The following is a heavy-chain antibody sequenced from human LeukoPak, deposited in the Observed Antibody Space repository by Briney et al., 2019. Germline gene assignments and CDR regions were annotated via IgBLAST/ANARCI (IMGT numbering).Heavy chain of an antibody. V-gene: IGHV1-69*04. CDR2: IIPILGIA. CDR3: ARITSGWISNWFDP. Sequence: SVKVSCKASGGTFSSYAISWVRQAPGQGLEWMGRIIPILGIANYAQKFQGRVTITADKSTSTAYMELSSLRSEDTAVYYCARITSGWISNWFDPWGQGTLVTVSS. CDR1: GGTFSSYA. D-gene: IGHD6-19*01. J-gene: IGHJ5*02.